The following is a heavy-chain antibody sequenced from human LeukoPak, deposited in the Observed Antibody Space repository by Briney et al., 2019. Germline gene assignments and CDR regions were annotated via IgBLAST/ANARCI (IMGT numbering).Heavy chain of an antibody. J-gene: IGHJ4*02. V-gene: IGHV3-23*01. Sequence: GGSLRLSCAASGFTFSSYAMSWVRQAPGKGLEWVSAISGSGDSTYYGDSVKGRFTISRDNSKNTLYLQMNSLRAGDTAIYYCTKDRRGPAAGTWYFDSWGQGTLVTVSS. CDR2: ISGSGDST. CDR1: GFTFSSYA. CDR3: TKDRRGPAAGTWYFDS. D-gene: IGHD6-13*01.